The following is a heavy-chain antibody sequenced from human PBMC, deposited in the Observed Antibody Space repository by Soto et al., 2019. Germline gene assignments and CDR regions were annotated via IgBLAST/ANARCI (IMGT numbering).Heavy chain of an antibody. V-gene: IGHV1-18*01. Sequence: ASVKVSCKASGYTFTSYGISWVRQAPGQGLERMGCISAYNGNTNYAQKLQGRVTMTTDTSTSTAYMERRSLRSDDTAVYYCARVLGMDHMGYFDYWGQGTLVTVSS. CDR1: GYTFTSYG. CDR2: ISAYNGNT. CDR3: ARVLGMDHMGYFDY. J-gene: IGHJ4*02. D-gene: IGHD7-27*01.